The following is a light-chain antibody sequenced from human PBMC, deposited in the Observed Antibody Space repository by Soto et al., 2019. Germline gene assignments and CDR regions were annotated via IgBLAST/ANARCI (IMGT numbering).Light chain of an antibody. CDR1: SSNIGAGYD. CDR3: QSYDSSLSGYV. Sequence: QSVLTQPPSVSGAPGQRVTISCTGNSSNIGAGYDVHWYQQLPGTAPKLLIYGDTNRPSGVPDRFSGSKSGTSASLAITGLQAEDEADYYCQSYDSSLSGYVFGTGTKHTVL. CDR2: GDT. V-gene: IGLV1-40*01. J-gene: IGLJ1*01.